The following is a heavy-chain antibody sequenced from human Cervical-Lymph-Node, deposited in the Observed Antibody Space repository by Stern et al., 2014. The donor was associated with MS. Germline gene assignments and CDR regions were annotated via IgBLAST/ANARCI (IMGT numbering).Heavy chain of an antibody. CDR1: GFSLNTPGRG. V-gene: IGHV2-5*01. D-gene: IGHD5-12*01. CDR3: AHSLVAVDEFDF. Sequence: QVTLRESGPTLVKPTQTLTLTCTFSGFSLNTPGRGVGWIRQPPGKALEWLALLSWHDDKYYRPSLKTRLTISKDTSKKQVVLTMTNMDPVDTATYYCAHSLVAVDEFDFWGQGTLVAVSS. CDR2: LSWHDDK. J-gene: IGHJ4*02.